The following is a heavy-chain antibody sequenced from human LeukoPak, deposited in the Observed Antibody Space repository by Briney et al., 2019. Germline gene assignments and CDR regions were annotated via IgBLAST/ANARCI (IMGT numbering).Heavy chain of an antibody. Sequence: PGGSLRLSCAASGFTFSSYAMSWVRQAPGKGLEWVSAIGTAGDTYYPGSVKGRFTISRENAKNFLYLQMNSLRAGDTAVYYCARGSSRFGELLYGNWFDPWGQGTLVTVSS. CDR1: GFTFSSYA. CDR3: ARGSSRFGELLYGNWFDP. J-gene: IGHJ5*02. CDR2: IGTAGDT. D-gene: IGHD3-10*01. V-gene: IGHV3-13*01.